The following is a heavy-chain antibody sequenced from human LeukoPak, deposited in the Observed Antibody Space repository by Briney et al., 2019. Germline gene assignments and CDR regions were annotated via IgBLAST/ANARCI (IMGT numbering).Heavy chain of an antibody. V-gene: IGHV3-11*04. J-gene: IGHJ3*02. CDR2: TTSSGSTT. CDR3: AKDQGLIAAEAFDI. D-gene: IGHD6-13*01. CDR1: GFTFSDYY. Sequence: PGGSLRLSCAASGFTFSDYYMSWIRQAPGKGLEFISYTTSSGSTTYSADSVKGRLTISRDNAKNSLYLQMNSLRAEDTAVYYCAKDQGLIAAEAFDIWGQGTMVTVSS.